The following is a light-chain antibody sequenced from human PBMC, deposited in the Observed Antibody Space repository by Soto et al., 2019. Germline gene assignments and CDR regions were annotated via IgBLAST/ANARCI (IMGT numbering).Light chain of an antibody. CDR1: QSVSSN. Sequence: EIVMTQSPATLSVSPGERATLSCRASQSVSSNLAWYQQKPGQAPRLLIYGASTRATGIPARFSGSGSGTAFTLPISSLQSEDFAVYYSQQYHNWSTYTFGQGTKLEIK. J-gene: IGKJ2*01. CDR2: GAS. V-gene: IGKV3-15*01. CDR3: QQYHNWSTYT.